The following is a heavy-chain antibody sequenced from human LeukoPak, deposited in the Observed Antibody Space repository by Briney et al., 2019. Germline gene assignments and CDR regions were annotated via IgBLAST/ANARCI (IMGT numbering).Heavy chain of an antibody. CDR1: GFTVSSNY. J-gene: IGHJ5*02. CDR3: SQRQSSSSATGS. V-gene: IGHV3-66*01. D-gene: IGHD6-13*01. CDR2: IYSGGST. Sequence: GGSLRLSCADSGFTVSSNYMRWVRQAPGKGLEWVSVIYSGGSTQYADSVKGRFTISRDNSMNTLYMQMNSLRAEDTAVYYCSQRQSSSSATGSWGQGTLVTVSS.